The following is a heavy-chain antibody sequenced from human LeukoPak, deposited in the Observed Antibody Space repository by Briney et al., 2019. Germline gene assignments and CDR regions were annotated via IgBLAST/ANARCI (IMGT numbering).Heavy chain of an antibody. J-gene: IGHJ6*02. V-gene: IGHV3-30-3*01. Sequence: GSLRLSCAASGFTFSSYAMHWVRQAPGKGLEWVAVISYDGSNKYYADSVKGRFTISRDNSKNTLYLQMNSLRAEDTAVYYCARDGFWSGSGFYYYYGMDVWGQGTTVTVSS. CDR3: ARDGFWSGSGFYYYYGMDV. D-gene: IGHD3-3*01. CDR2: ISYDGSNK. CDR1: GFTFSSYA.